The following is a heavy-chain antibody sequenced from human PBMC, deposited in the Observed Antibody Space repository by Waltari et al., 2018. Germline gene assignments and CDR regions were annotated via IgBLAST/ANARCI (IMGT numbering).Heavy chain of an antibody. CDR3: ATYIGASVGTAAFDV. CDR2: MSYTGAT. CDR1: GVSITSNRHY. V-gene: IGHV4-39*01. J-gene: IGHJ3*01. Sequence: QLQLQESGPGLVKPSETLSLTCSVSGVSITSNRHYWGWIRQPPGQGLEWIGTMSYTGATYCTPSLESRVPVSRDTSKNQLSLKLVSVTAADTAVYYCATYIGASVGTAAFDVWGQGTMVAVSS. D-gene: IGHD1-1*01.